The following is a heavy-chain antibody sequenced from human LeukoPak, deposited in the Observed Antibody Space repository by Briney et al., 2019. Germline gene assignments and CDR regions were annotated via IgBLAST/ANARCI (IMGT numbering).Heavy chain of an antibody. CDR1: GFTFNSYG. J-gene: IGHJ4*02. CDR3: AILTYYDFWSGYWDDY. Sequence: AGGSLRLSCAASGFTFNSYGMHWVREAPGKGLVWVAFIRYDGSNKYYADSVKGRFTISRDNSKNTLYLQMNSLRAEDTAVYYCAILTYYDFWSGYWDDYWGQGTLVTVSS. V-gene: IGHV3-30*02. CDR2: IRYDGSNK. D-gene: IGHD3-3*01.